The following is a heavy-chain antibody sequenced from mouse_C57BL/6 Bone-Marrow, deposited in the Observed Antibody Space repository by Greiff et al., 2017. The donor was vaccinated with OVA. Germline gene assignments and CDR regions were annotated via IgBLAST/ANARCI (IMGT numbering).Heavy chain of an antibody. CDR3: ASDYSGGFAY. CDR1: GYTFTGYW. CDR2: LLPGSGST. J-gene: IGHJ3*01. D-gene: IGHD1-1*01. Sequence: QVQLQQSGAELMKPGASVKLSCKATGYTFTGYWIEWVKQRPGHGLEWIGALLPGSGSTNYNEQFKGKAPFTAATSSIPSSMQLISLTTEDSAIYYCASDYSGGFAYWGPGTLVTVSA. V-gene: IGHV1-9*01.